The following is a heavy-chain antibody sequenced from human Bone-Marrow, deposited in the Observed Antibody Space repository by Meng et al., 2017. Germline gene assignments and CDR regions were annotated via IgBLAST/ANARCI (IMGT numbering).Heavy chain of an antibody. V-gene: IGHV4-4*02. Sequence: VQLPASGPGLGKPAGTLSLTWAVSGRSISSSNWWSWVGQPPGKGREWIGEIYHSGSTTYNPSLLSRVTISVDTSKNQFSLKLSSVTAADTAVYYCAKTPKWELLVFDYWGQGTLVTVSS. J-gene: IGHJ4*02. CDR2: IYHSGST. D-gene: IGHD1-26*01. CDR1: GRSISSSNW. CDR3: AKTPKWELLVFDY.